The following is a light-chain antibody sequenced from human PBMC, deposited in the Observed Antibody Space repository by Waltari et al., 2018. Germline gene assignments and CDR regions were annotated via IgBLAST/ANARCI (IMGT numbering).Light chain of an antibody. CDR1: QGISNW. J-gene: IGKJ1*01. V-gene: IGKV1-5*03. Sequence: DIQMTQSPSTLSASVGDRVTITCRASQGISNWLAWYQQKAGKAPKILIYKASRLESCVPSRFSGSGSGTEFTLTISSLQPDDFATYYGQQYNSYPWTFGQVTKVEIK. CDR3: QQYNSYPWT. CDR2: KAS.